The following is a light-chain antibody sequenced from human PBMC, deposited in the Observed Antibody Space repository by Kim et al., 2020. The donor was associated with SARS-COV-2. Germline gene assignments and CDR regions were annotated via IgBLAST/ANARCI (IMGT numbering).Light chain of an antibody. J-gene: IGLJ2*01. V-gene: IGLV3-1*01. CDR2: QDT. CDR1: KLGDTY. Sequence: VSPGQTASVTCSGDKLGDTYASWYQQKPGQSPVVVIYQDTKRPSGIPERFSGSNSGNTATLTISGTQAMDEADYYCQAWDSSTVVFGGGTQLTVL. CDR3: QAWDSSTVV.